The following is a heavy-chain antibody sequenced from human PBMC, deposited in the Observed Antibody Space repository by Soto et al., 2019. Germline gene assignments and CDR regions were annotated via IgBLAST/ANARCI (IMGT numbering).Heavy chain of an antibody. Sequence: VQVVESGGGVVQPGRSLRLSRAASGFTFRSYAIHWVRQAPGKGLEWVAVISRDGTNKYYVDSVKGRFTISRDNSKDTVYLQMNSLRDEDSAMFYCARSRSGAVADSFDFWGQGTLVTVSS. V-gene: IGHV3-30*04. CDR2: ISRDGTNK. J-gene: IGHJ4*02. CDR1: GFTFRSYA. CDR3: ARSRSGAVADSFDF. D-gene: IGHD3-10*01.